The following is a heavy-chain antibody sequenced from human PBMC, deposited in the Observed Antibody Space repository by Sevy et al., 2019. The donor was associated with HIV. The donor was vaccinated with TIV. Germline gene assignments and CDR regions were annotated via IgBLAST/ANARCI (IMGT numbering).Heavy chain of an antibody. CDR1: GFTFNNAW. V-gene: IGHV3-15*01. CDR3: ATAPGYYDSAPFDY. J-gene: IGHJ4*02. Sequence: GGSLRLSCAVSGFTFNNAWMNWVRQAPRTGLQWVGLIKSKIDGETTDYAAPVKGRFTISRDDSKNTLYLQMNSLKIGDTAVYHCATAPGYYDSAPFDYWGPGTLVTVSS. CDR2: IKSKIDGETT. D-gene: IGHD3-22*01.